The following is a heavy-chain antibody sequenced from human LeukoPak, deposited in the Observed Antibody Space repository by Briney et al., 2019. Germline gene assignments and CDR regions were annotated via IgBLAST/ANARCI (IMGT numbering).Heavy chain of an antibody. CDR3: ARGSGFFDSSSHYYYYMDV. Sequence: SVKVSCKASGGTFSSYAISWVRQAPGQGLEWMGGIIPIFGTANYAQKFQGRVTMTRNTSISTAYMELSSLRSEDTAVYYCARGSGFFDSSSHYYYYMDVWGKGTTVTISS. J-gene: IGHJ6*03. V-gene: IGHV1-69*05. D-gene: IGHD3-22*01. CDR2: IIPIFGTA. CDR1: GGTFSSYA.